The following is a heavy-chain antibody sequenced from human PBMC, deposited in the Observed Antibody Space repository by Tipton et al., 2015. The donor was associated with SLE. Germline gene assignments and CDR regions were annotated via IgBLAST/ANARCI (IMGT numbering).Heavy chain of an antibody. CDR3: ARECLNPVTTVHYYFDP. CDR1: DGSLCGYY. Sequence: TLSLTCTVFDGSLCGYYWAWVRQSPGKGLEGSGEISHDGGANYNPSLESRGTISLETSKNQFSLKLTSVTAADTAVYYCARECLNPVTTVHYYFDPWGRGTLVTVSS. D-gene: IGHD4-11*01. CDR2: ISHDGGA. V-gene: IGHV4-34*01. J-gene: IGHJ2*01.